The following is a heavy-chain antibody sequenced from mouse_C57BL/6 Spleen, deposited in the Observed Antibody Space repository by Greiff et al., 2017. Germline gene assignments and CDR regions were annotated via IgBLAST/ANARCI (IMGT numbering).Heavy chain of an antibody. Sequence: VKLLQSGAELVKPGASVKISCKASGYAFSSYWMNWVKQRPGKGLEWIGQIYPGDGDTNYNGKFKGKATLTADKSSSTAYMQLSSLTSEDSAVYFGARRIDDGYYVRYCDVWGTGTTVTVSS. V-gene: IGHV1-80*01. CDR1: GYAFSSYW. D-gene: IGHD2-3*01. CDR3: ARRIDDGYYVRYCDV. J-gene: IGHJ1*03. CDR2: IYPGDGDT.